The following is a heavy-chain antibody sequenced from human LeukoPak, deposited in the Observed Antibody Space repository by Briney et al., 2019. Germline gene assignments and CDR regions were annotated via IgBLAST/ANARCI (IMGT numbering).Heavy chain of an antibody. D-gene: IGHD1-1*01. CDR2: ISYTGHT. CDR1: GDSMCGDH. J-gene: IGHJ6*03. V-gene: IGHV4-59*06. Sequence: SETLSLTCTVSGDSMCGDHWSWIRQPPGTGLEWIGYISYTGHTNSSPSLKSRVSISGATSKSQFSLKLSSVTAADTAVYYCARTYNIHGGFYMDVWGKGTTVIVS. CDR3: ARTYNIHGGFYMDV.